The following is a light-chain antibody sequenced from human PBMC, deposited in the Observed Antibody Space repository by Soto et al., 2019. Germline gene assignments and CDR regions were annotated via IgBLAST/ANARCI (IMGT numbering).Light chain of an antibody. V-gene: IGLV2-14*01. Sequence: LTQPASVSGSPRQSITISCTGTSGDIGSYNRVSWYQQHPGKAPKLIIYEVTDRPSGVSNRFSGSKSGNTASLTISGLQAEDEAEYYCSSYTNINTRACVFGTGTKVTVL. CDR1: SGDIGSYNR. CDR2: EVT. J-gene: IGLJ1*01. CDR3: SSYTNINTRACV.